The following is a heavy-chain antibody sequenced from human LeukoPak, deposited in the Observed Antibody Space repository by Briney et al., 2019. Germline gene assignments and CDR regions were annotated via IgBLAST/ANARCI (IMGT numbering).Heavy chain of an antibody. CDR1: GGSISSYY. D-gene: IGHD1-7*01. J-gene: IGHJ6*03. Sequence: PSETLSLTCTVSGGSISSYYWSWIRQPAGKGLEWIGRIYTSGSTNYNPSLKSRVTMSVDTSKNQFSLKLSSVTAADTAVYYCARDAKLELPGDPGNHYYYYMDVWGKGTTVTVSS. CDR3: ARDAKLELPGDPGNHYYYYMDV. CDR2: IYTSGST. V-gene: IGHV4-4*07.